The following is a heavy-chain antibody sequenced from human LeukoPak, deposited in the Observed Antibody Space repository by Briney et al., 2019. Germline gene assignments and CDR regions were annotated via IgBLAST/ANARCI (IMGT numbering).Heavy chain of an antibody. Sequence: ASVKVSCKASGYTFTGYYMHWVRQAPGQGLEWMGWINPNSGGTNYAQKFQGRVTMTRDTSISTAYMELSRLRSDDTAMYYCARDHMVRGVPLWSPYYYYYMDVWGKGTTVTISS. V-gene: IGHV1-2*02. J-gene: IGHJ6*03. CDR3: ARDHMVRGVPLWSPYYYYYMDV. CDR1: GYTFTGYY. D-gene: IGHD3-10*01. CDR2: INPNSGGT.